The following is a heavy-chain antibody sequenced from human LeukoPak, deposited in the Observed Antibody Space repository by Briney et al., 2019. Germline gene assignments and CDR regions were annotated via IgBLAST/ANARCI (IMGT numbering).Heavy chain of an antibody. D-gene: IGHD3-22*01. Sequence: ASVKVSCKASGYTFTSYDINWVRQATGQGLEWMGWMNPNSGNTGYAQKFQGRVTITRNTPISTAYMELSSLRSEDTAVYYCARGATMIVAEGFDPWGQGTLVTVSS. CDR2: MNPNSGNT. J-gene: IGHJ5*02. V-gene: IGHV1-8*03. CDR3: ARGATMIVAEGFDP. CDR1: GYTFTSYD.